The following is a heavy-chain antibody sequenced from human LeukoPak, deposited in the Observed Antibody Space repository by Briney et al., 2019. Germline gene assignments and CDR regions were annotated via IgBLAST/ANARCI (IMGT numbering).Heavy chain of an antibody. Sequence: ASVKVSCKASGGTFTSYAISWVRQAPGQGLEWMGRIIPIFGTANYAQKFQGRVTITTDESTSTPYMELSSLRSEDTAVYYCAIDLFPQYCSGGSCYSSSRYYFDFCGQGTLVTVSS. V-gene: IGHV1-69*05. CDR1: GGTFTSYA. CDR3: AIDLFPQYCSGGSCYSSSRYYFDF. CDR2: IIPIFGTA. D-gene: IGHD2-15*01. J-gene: IGHJ4*02.